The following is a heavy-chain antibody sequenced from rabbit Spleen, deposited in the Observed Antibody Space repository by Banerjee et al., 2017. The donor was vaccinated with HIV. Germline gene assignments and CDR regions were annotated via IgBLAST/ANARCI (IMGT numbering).Heavy chain of an antibody. CDR3: ARDGAGGSYFAL. V-gene: IGHV1S45*01. CDR1: GFSFSSSYY. J-gene: IGHJ4*01. Sequence: QEQLVESGGGLVQPEGSLTLTCTASGFSFSSSYYMCWVRQAPGKGLECIACIYTGNSGSTYYANWAKGRFTISRENAQNTVFLQMTSLTAADTATYFCARDGAGGSYFALWGPGTLVTVS. D-gene: IGHD8-1*01. CDR2: IYTGNSGST.